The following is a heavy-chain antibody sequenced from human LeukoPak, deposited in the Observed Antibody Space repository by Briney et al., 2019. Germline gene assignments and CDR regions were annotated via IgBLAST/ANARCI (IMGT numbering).Heavy chain of an antibody. D-gene: IGHD2-21*02. Sequence: ETSETLSLTCTVSGGSISSSSYYWGWIRQPPGKGLEWIGSIYYSGSTYYNPSLKSRVTISVDTSKNQFSLKLSSVTAADTAVYYCARIMRPVVVTAILSPHIDYWGQGTLVTVSS. CDR3: ARIMRPVVVTAILSPHIDY. J-gene: IGHJ4*02. V-gene: IGHV4-39*01. CDR1: GGSISSSSYY. CDR2: IYYSGST.